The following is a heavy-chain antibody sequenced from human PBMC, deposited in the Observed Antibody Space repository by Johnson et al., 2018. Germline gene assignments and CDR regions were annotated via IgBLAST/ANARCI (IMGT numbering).Heavy chain of an antibody. CDR2: IIPIFGTA. CDR3: ARPGYCRGGSCRASDYMDV. Sequence: QVQLVQSGAEVKKPGSSVKVSCKASGGTFSSYAISWVRQAPGQGLEWMGGIIPIFGTANYAQKFQGRVTITADKSTSTAYMELSSRRSEDTAVYYCARPGYCRGGSCRASDYMDVWGKGTTVTVS. J-gene: IGHJ6*03. D-gene: IGHD2-15*01. V-gene: IGHV1-69*14. CDR1: GGTFSSYA.